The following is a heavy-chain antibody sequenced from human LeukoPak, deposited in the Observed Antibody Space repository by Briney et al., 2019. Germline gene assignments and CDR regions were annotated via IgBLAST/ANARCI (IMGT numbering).Heavy chain of an antibody. V-gene: IGHV3-48*03. CDR3: ARARYFDWLLNFDY. J-gene: IGHJ4*02. CDR1: GFTFSSYE. Sequence: GGSLRLSCAASGFTFSSYEMNWVRQAPGKGLEWVSYISSSGSTIYYADSVKGRFTISRDNAKNSLYLQMNSLRAEDTAVYYCARARYFDWLLNFDYWGQGTLVTVSS. CDR2: ISSSGSTI. D-gene: IGHD3-9*01.